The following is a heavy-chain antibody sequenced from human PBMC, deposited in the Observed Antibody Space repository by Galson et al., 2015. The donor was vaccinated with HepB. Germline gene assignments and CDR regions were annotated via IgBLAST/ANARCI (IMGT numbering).Heavy chain of an antibody. V-gene: IGHV1-69*04. CDR2: IIPILGIA. CDR1: GGTFSGYA. CDR3: ARVDWGPKYCSSTSCYAFDI. J-gene: IGHJ3*02. D-gene: IGHD2-2*01. Sequence: SVKVSCKASGGTFSGYAISWVRQAPGQGLEWMGRIIPILGIANYAQKFQGRVTITADKSTSTAYMELSSLRSEDTAVYYCARVDWGPKYCSSTSCYAFDIWGQGTMVTVSS.